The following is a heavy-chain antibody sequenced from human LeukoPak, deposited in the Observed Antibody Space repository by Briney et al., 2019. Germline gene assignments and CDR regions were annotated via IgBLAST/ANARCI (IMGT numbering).Heavy chain of an antibody. V-gene: IGHV1-2*02. CDR1: GYTFTGYY. J-gene: IGHJ4*02. CDR2: INPNSGGT. Sequence: ASVKVSCKASGYTFTGYYMHWVRQAPGQGLEWMGWINPNSGGTNYAQKLQGRVTMTRDTSISTAYMELSRLRSDDTAVYYCARVRYDILTGYYFDYWGQGTLVTVSS. D-gene: IGHD3-9*01. CDR3: ARVRYDILTGYYFDY.